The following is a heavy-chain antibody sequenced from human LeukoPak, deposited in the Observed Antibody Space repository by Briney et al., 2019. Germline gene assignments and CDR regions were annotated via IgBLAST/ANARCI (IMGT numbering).Heavy chain of an antibody. J-gene: IGHJ3*02. Sequence: PSETLSLTCAVYGGSFSGYYWSWIRKPPGKGLEWIGEINHSGSTNYNPSLKSRVTISVDTSKNQFSLKLSSVTAADTAVYYCARSYYDSSGDYDAFDIWGQGTMVTVSS. V-gene: IGHV4-34*01. D-gene: IGHD3-22*01. CDR1: GGSFSGYY. CDR3: ARSYYDSSGDYDAFDI. CDR2: INHSGST.